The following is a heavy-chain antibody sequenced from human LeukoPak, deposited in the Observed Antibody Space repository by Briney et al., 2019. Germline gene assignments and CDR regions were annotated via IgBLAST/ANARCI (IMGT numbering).Heavy chain of an antibody. CDR2: ISSSGSTI. J-gene: IGHJ4*02. D-gene: IGHD3-10*01. V-gene: IGHV3-48*03. Sequence: GGSLRLSCAASGFTFSSYEMHWVRQAPGKGLEWVSYISSSGSTIYYADSVKGRFTISRDNAKNSLYLQMNSLRVEDTAVYYCARDSSMLRGPLVIYYFDFWGQGTLVTVSS. CDR1: GFTFSSYE. CDR3: ARDSSMLRGPLVIYYFDF.